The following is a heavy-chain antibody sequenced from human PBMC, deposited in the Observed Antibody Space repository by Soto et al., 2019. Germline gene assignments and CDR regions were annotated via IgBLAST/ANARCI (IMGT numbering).Heavy chain of an antibody. Sequence: QVQLQESGPGLVKPSGTLSLTCAVSGASISGNYWSWIRQPPGKGLEWIGFVDDSGSTNYNPSLKSRVILSVETSKNQVSLKLRSVTAADTAVYYCAKDRTRIGGGRRLYYYGMDVWGQGTTVTVSS. D-gene: IGHD2-2*01. CDR2: VDDSGST. V-gene: IGHV4-59*01. CDR1: GASISGNY. J-gene: IGHJ6*02. CDR3: AKDRTRIGGGRRLYYYGMDV.